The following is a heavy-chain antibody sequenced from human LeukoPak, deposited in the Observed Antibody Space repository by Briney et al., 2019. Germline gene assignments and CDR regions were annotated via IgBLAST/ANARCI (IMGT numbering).Heavy chain of an antibody. D-gene: IGHD5-18*01. J-gene: IGHJ6*03. V-gene: IGHV3-30*02. CDR1: GFTFSSYG. CDR2: IRYDGSNK. CDR3: ARVDTAMVTGPYYYYYYMDV. Sequence: GGSLRLSCAASGFTFSSYGMHWVRQAPGKGLDWVAFIRYDGSNKYYADSVKGRFTISRDNSKNTLYMQMNSLRAEDTAVYYCARVDTAMVTGPYYYYYYMDVWGKGTTVTVSS.